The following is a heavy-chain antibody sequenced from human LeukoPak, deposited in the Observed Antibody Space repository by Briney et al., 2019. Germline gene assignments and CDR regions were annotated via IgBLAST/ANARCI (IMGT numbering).Heavy chain of an antibody. V-gene: IGHV4-59*08. J-gene: IGHJ4*02. CDR1: GGSISSYY. CDR2: IYYSGST. D-gene: IGHD3-22*01. Sequence: SETLSLTCTVSGGSISSYYWCWIRQPPGKGLEWIGYIYYSGSTNYNPSLKSRVAMSVDTSKNQFSLKLTSVTAADTAVYYCARAVGYYFDNSGPSKTFDYWGQGTLVTVSS. CDR3: ARAVGYYFDNSGPSKTFDY.